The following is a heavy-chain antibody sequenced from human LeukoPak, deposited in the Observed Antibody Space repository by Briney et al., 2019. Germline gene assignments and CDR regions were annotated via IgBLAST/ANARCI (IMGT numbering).Heavy chain of an antibody. CDR1: GFTFSSYA. D-gene: IGHD3-10*01. V-gene: IGHV3-23*01. J-gene: IGHJ5*02. CDR2: ISGSGGSP. CDR3: ARAYRGVISWFDP. Sequence: PGGSLRLSCAASGFTFSSYAMSWVRQAPGKGLEWVSGISGSGGSPYYTNSVQGRFTTSRDNSKNTLYLQMNSLRAEDTALYHCARAYRGVISWFDPWGQGTLVTVSS.